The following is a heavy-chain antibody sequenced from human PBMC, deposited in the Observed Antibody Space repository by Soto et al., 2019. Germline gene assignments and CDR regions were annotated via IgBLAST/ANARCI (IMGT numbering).Heavy chain of an antibody. CDR2: ISYDGSSE. CDR1: GFTFSSYG. J-gene: IGHJ4*02. V-gene: IGHV3-30*18. Sequence: GGSLRLSCAASGFTFSSYGMHWVRQAPGKGLEWVAVISYDGSSEYYADSVKGRFTISRDNSKNTLFLLMNSLRAEDTAVYYCAKVHWVTTLSGFFDYWGQGTLVTVSS. CDR3: AKVHWVTTLSGFFDY. D-gene: IGHD4-17*01.